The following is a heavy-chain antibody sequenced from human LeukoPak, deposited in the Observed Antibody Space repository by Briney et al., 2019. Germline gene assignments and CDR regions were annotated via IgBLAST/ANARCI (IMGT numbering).Heavy chain of an antibody. CDR1: GYIFSIYA. V-gene: IGHV7-4-1*02. Sequence: GASVKVSCKASGYIFSIYAMIWVRQAPGQGLEFIGWINTNTGNPTYAQGFTGRFVFSLDTSVSTAYLQISSLKAEDTAVYYCARERTAAIPHLDYWGQGTLVTVSS. J-gene: IGHJ4*02. D-gene: IGHD6-13*01. CDR3: ARERTAAIPHLDY. CDR2: INTNTGNP.